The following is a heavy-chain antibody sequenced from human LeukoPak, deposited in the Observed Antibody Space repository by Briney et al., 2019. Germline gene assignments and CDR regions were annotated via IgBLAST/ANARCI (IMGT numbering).Heavy chain of an antibody. D-gene: IGHD3-10*01. V-gene: IGHV3-48*01. J-gene: IGHJ4*02. CDR1: GFTFSRYS. Sequence: GGSLRLSCAASGFTFSRYSMNWVRQAPGKGLEWVSYISSSSSTIYYADSVKGRFTISRDNAKNSLYLQMNSLRAEDTAVYYCARDRYYYGSGSYFDYWGQGTLVTVSS. CDR2: ISSSSSTI. CDR3: ARDRYYYGSGSYFDY.